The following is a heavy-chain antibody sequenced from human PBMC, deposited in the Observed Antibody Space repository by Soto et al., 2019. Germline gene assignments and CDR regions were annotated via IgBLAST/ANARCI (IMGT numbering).Heavy chain of an antibody. Sequence: SETLSLTCVVSSYVIGSGHYWGWVRQPPGKGLEWVGSIYDSGTTYYNPSLRSRVTISADMSKNQFSLSLTSVTAADTAVYYCARSPQYYTPGSSPFDYWGPGTMVTVSS. CDR3: ARSPQYYTPGSSPFDY. J-gene: IGHJ4*03. V-gene: IGHV4-38-2*01. CDR2: IYDSGTT. CDR1: SYVIGSGHY. D-gene: IGHD3-3*01.